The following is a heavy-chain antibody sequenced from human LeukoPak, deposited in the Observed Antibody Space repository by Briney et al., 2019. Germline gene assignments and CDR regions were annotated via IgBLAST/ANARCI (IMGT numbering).Heavy chain of an antibody. Sequence: SETLSLTCAVYGGSFSGYYWSWTRQPPGKGLEWIGEINHSGSTNYNPSLKSRVTISVDTSKNQFSLKLSSVTAADTAVYYCARAFGLIFDYWGQGTLVTVSS. J-gene: IGHJ4*02. CDR3: ARAFGLIFDY. D-gene: IGHD3-16*01. CDR1: GGSFSGYY. V-gene: IGHV4-34*01. CDR2: INHSGST.